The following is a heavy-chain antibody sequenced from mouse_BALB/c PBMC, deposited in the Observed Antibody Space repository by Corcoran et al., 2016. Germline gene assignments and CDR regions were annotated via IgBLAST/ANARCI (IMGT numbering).Heavy chain of an antibody. D-gene: IGHD2-14*01. CDR1: GFNIKDTY. V-gene: IGHV14-3*02. CDR3: ARYDRYYYAMDY. CDR2: IDPANGNT. J-gene: IGHJ4*01. Sequence: EVQLQQSGAELVKPGASVKLSCTASGFNIKDTYMHWVKQRPAQGLEWIGRIDPANGNTKYDPKFQGKATITADTSSNTAYLQLSSLTSEDTAVYYCARYDRYYYAMDYWGQGTSVTVSS.